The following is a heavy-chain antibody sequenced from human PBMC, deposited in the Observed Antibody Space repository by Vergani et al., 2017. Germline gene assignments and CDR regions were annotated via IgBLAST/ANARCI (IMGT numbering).Heavy chain of an antibody. CDR2: IIPIFGTA. CDR1: GGTFSSYA. CDR3: AGQARNIVXVPAAIPSYYYMDV. V-gene: IGHV1-69*01. J-gene: IGHJ6*03. Sequence: QVQLVQSGAEVKKPGSSVKVSCKASGGTFSSYAISWVRQAPGQGLEWMGGIIPIFGTANYAQKFQGRVTITADESTSTAYMELSSLRSEDTAVYYCAGQARNIVXVPAAIPSYYYMDVWGKGTTVTVSS. D-gene: IGHD2-2*01.